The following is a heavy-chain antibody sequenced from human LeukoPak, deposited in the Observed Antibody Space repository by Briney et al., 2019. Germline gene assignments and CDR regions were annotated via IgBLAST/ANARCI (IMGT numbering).Heavy chain of an antibody. CDR3: ARGGEWSYDY. D-gene: IGHD3-3*01. CDR2: IYTSGST. J-gene: IGHJ4*02. V-gene: IGHV4-4*07. CDR1: GGSISNYY. Sequence: SETLSLTCTVSGGSISNYYWSWIRQPAGKGLEWIGRIYTSGSTNYNPSLKSRVTVSLDTSNNQFSLKLSSVTAADTAVYYCARGGEWSYDYWGQGTLVTVSS.